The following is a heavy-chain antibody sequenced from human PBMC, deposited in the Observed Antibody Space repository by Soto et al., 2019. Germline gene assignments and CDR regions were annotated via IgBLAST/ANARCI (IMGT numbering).Heavy chain of an antibody. CDR1: GFTFSSYA. J-gene: IGHJ6*02. Sequence: LRLSCAASGFTFSSYAMSWVRQAPGKGLEWVSAISGSGGSTYYADSVKGRFTISRDNSKNTLYLQMNSLRAEDTAVYYCAKTIQLWLFDGMDVWGQGTTVTVSS. CDR2: ISGSGGST. D-gene: IGHD5-18*01. CDR3: AKTIQLWLFDGMDV. V-gene: IGHV3-23*01.